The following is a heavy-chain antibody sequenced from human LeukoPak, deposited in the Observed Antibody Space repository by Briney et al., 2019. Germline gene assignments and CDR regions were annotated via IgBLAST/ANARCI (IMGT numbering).Heavy chain of an antibody. D-gene: IGHD3-9*01. V-gene: IGHV4-4*07. J-gene: IGHJ4*02. CDR1: GGSISTFF. Sequence: SETLSLTCTVSGGSISTFFWTWIRQSAGKGLEWIGRIYTGTTYYNPSLESRATISVDTSNNRFSLKLTSLTAADTAVYYCARGTEMTSFTGYYSFDYWGRGTLVAVSS. CDR3: ARGTEMTSFTGYYSFDY. CDR2: IYTGTT.